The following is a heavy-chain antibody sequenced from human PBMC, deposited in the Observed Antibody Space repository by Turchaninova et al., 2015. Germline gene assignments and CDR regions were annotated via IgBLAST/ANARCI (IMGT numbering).Heavy chain of an antibody. CDR2: IYSFGAT. V-gene: IGHV4-31*03. CDR3: ARTGRYTYGDFDS. D-gene: IGHD5-18*01. Sequence: QVQLPESGPGLVKPSRTLSLPCMFSGDSICSSSVFWSWFPQQPGNGLEWIGYIYSFGATSYNPSLKSRVAMSIDRSKNYFSLQLRSVTAADTAVYFCARTGRYTYGDFDSWGQGTLVTVSS. CDR1: GDSICSSSVF. J-gene: IGHJ4*02.